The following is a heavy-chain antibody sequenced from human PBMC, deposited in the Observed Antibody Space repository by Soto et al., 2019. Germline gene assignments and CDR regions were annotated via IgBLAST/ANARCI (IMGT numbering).Heavy chain of an antibody. CDR3: AASDNYYDSSGSDAFDI. Sequence: SVQVSCKASAFTFTSSAVQWVRQARGQRLEWIGWIVVGSGNTNYAQKYQERVTITRDMSTSTAYMELSSLRSEDTAVYYCAASDNYYDSSGSDAFDIWGQGTMVTVSS. D-gene: IGHD3-22*01. J-gene: IGHJ3*02. CDR1: AFTFTSSA. V-gene: IGHV1-58*01. CDR2: IVVGSGNT.